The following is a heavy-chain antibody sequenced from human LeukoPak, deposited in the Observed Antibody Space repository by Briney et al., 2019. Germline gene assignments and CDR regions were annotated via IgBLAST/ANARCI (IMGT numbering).Heavy chain of an antibody. CDR2: IGTAGDT. J-gene: IGHJ4*02. V-gene: IGHV3-13*01. CDR3: ARHYCGSWSYYNGSDY. CDR1: GFTFSSCD. D-gene: IGHD3-10*01. Sequence: TGGPLRLSCAASGFTFSSCDMHWVRHATGKGLEWVSAIGTAGDTYYPGSVKGGFTISRDNCKNQLHLQMNSLRAEDTAVYYCARHYCGSWSYYNGSDYWGEGTLVSVCS.